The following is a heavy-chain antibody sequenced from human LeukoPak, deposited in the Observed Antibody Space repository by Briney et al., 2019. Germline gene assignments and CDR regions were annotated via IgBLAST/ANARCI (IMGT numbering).Heavy chain of an antibody. CDR2: VDPEDGET. CDR3: ATFRYRKLDH. J-gene: IGHJ4*02. V-gene: IGHV1-69-2*01. CDR1: GYTFSDYY. Sequence: ASVKLSCKVSGYTFSDYYMQWVQQAPAKGLEWRGLVDPEDGETIYAEKFQGRVTISADTSTDTAYMELSSLRSEDTAVYYCATFRYRKLDHWGQRTGVTVS. D-gene: IGHD5-18*01.